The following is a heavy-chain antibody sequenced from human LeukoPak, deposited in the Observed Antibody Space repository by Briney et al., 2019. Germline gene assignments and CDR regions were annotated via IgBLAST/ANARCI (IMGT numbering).Heavy chain of an antibody. Sequence: PGGSLRLSCAASGFTFSSNWMHWVRHAPGKGLVWVSQINSDGSSTNYADSVKGRFTISRDNANNTLYLQMNSLRADDTAVYYCARTEYCSPTSCKYASFWGQGTMVTVSS. J-gene: IGHJ3*01. D-gene: IGHD2-2*01. CDR1: GFTFSSNW. CDR3: ARTEYCSPTSCKYASF. V-gene: IGHV3-74*01. CDR2: INSDGSST.